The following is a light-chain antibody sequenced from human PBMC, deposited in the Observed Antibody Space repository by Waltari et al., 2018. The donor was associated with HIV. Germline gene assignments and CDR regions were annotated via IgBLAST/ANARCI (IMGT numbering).Light chain of an antibody. CDR3: QSFDSGLSGYVV. CDR1: SSHIGAGYD. J-gene: IGLJ2*01. Sequence: QSVLTQPPSVSGAPGQRVTISCTGSSSHIGAGYDVHWYQQLPGTAPKLLIYGNNNRPSGVPDRFSGSKSGTSASLAITGLQAEDEADYYCQSFDSGLSGYVVFGGGTKLTVL. CDR2: GNN. V-gene: IGLV1-40*01.